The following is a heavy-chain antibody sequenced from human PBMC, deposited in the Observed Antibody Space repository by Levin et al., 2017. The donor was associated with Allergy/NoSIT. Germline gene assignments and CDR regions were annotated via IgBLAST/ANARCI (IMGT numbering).Heavy chain of an antibody. CDR1: GFTFSSYW. CDR2: INSDGSST. V-gene: IGHV3-74*01. Sequence: LSLTCAASGFTFSSYWMHWVRPAPGKGLVWVSRINSDGSSTTYADSVKGRFTISRDNAKNTLYLQMNGLRPEDTAVYYCARGGGYSYGALDYWGQGTLVTVSS. D-gene: IGHD5-18*01. J-gene: IGHJ4*02. CDR3: ARGGGYSYGALDY.